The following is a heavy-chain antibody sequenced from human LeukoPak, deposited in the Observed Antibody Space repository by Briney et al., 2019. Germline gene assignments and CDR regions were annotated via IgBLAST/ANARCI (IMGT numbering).Heavy chain of an antibody. CDR1: GFTFSSYA. D-gene: IGHD6-19*01. V-gene: IGHV3-23*01. J-gene: IGHJ4*02. Sequence: GGSLRLSCAASGFTFSSYAMSWVRQAPGKGLEWVSAISGSGGSTYYADSVKARFTISRDNSKNTLYLQMNSLRAEDTAVYYCAKDGAKSSGWYDYWGQGTLVTVSS. CDR3: AKDGAKSSGWYDY. CDR2: ISGSGGST.